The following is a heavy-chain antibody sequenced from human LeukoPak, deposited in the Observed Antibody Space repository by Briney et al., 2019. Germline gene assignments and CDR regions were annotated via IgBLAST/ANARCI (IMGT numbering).Heavy chain of an antibody. D-gene: IGHD3-22*01. Sequence: GGSLRLSCAASGFTFSSYGMHWVRQAPGKGLEWVAVISYDGSNKYYADSVKGRFTISRDNAKNSLYLQMNSLRAEDTALYHCARDLDDSSQEHRGYFDYWGQGTLVTVSS. CDR2: ISYDGSNK. CDR1: GFTFSSYG. V-gene: IGHV3-30*03. J-gene: IGHJ4*02. CDR3: ARDLDDSSQEHRGYFDY.